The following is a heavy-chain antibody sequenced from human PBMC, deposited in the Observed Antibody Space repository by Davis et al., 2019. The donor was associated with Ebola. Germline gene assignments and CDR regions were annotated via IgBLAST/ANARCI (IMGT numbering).Heavy chain of an antibody. CDR1: GGSFSGYY. D-gene: IGHD3-10*01. V-gene: IGHV4-34*01. Sequence: GSLRLSCAVYGGSFSGYYWSWIRQPPGKGLEWIGEINHSGSTNYNPSLKSRATISVDTSKNQFSLKLSSVTAADTAVYYCARHFRGLSRWGQGTLVTVSS. J-gene: IGHJ4*02. CDR3: ARHFRGLSR. CDR2: INHSGST.